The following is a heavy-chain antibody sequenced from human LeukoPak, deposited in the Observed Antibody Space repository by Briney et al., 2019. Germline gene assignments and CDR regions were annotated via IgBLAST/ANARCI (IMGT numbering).Heavy chain of an antibody. Sequence: GGSLRLSCAASGFTFSSYSMNWVRQAPGKGLEWVSSISSSSSYIYYADSVKGRFTISRDNAKNSLYLQMNSLRAEDTAVYYCAREPLRAPTAFDIWGQGTMVTVSS. CDR1: GFTFSSYS. J-gene: IGHJ3*02. CDR3: AREPLRAPTAFDI. V-gene: IGHV3-21*01. CDR2: ISSSSSYI. D-gene: IGHD4-17*01.